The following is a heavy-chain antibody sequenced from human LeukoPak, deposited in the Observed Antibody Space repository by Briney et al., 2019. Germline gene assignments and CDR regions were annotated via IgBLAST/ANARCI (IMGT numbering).Heavy chain of an antibody. V-gene: IGHV3-30*04. CDR3: ARDDPRVGATETD. CDR2: ISYDGSNK. J-gene: IGHJ4*02. Sequence: GRSLRLSCAASGFTFSSYAMHWVRQAPGKGLEWVAVISYDGSNKYYADSVKGRFTISRDNSKNTLYLQMNSLRAEDTALYYCARDDPRVGATETDWGQGTLVTVSS. D-gene: IGHD1-26*01. CDR1: GFTFSSYA.